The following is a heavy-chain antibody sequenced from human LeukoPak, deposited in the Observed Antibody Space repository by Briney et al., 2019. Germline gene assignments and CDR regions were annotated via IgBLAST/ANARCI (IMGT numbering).Heavy chain of an antibody. J-gene: IGHJ3*02. CDR1: GGSLSSYY. Sequence: SETLSLTRTVSGGSLSSYYWSWIRQPAGKGLEWIGRIYTSGSTNYNPSLKSRVTMSVDTSKNQFSLKLSSVTAADTAVYYCAVSSDFYDSSGDDAFDIWGQGTMVTVSS. V-gene: IGHV4-4*07. CDR3: AVSSDFYDSSGDDAFDI. D-gene: IGHD3-22*01. CDR2: IYTSGST.